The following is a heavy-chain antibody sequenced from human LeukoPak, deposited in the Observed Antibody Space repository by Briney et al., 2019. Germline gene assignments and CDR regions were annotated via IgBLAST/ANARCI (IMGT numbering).Heavy chain of an antibody. J-gene: IGHJ4*02. CDR1: GFTFRSYA. V-gene: IGHV3-30*09. Sequence: PGGSLRLSCAASGFTFRSYAMHWVRQAPGKGLEWLTVISFDGSNNYYADSVKGRFAVSRDNSKNTLYIQMNSLRAEDTAVYYCARAKPKNMVRGLIMRRESRYYFDYWGQGTLVTVSS. CDR2: ISFDGSNN. CDR3: ARAKPKNMVRGLIMRRESRYYFDY. D-gene: IGHD3-10*01.